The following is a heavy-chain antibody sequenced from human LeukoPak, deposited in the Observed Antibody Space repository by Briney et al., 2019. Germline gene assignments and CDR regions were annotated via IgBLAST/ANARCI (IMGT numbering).Heavy chain of an antibody. CDR1: GFAFSTYA. V-gene: IGHV3-23*01. J-gene: IGHJ4*02. Sequence: PGGSLRLSCAASGFAFSTYAMSWVRQAPGKGLQWVSAISGGGTSTYYADSVRGRFTISRGNSKNTLYLQMNSLRAEDTAVYYCAKQIYYTSRNQRETSDYWGQGTLVTVSS. D-gene: IGHD3-10*01. CDR3: AKQIYYTSRNQRETSDY. CDR2: ISGGGTST.